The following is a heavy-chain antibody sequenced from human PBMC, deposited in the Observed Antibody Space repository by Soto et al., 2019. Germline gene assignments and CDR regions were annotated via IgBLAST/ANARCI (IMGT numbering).Heavy chain of an antibody. CDR2: IGWDPSKI. Sequence: PGGSLSLSCEASGFTFEYFAMHWARLSPGKGLEWVSSIGWDPSKIAYADSVRGRFSISRDNAKNSLFLDMKNLRREDTALYYCVKVSSFAPGPGNFYAMDVWGQGTTVTVSS. J-gene: IGHJ6*02. CDR3: VKVSSFAPGPGNFYAMDV. V-gene: IGHV3-9*01. D-gene: IGHD3-9*01. CDR1: GFTFEYFA.